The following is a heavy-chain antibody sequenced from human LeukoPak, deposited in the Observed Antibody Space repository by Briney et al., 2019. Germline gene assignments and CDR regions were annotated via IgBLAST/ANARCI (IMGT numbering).Heavy chain of an antibody. CDR3: ATESYSGSYLYAFDI. D-gene: IGHD1-26*01. CDR2: INPSGGTT. CDR1: GYTFTGYY. V-gene: IGHV1-46*01. J-gene: IGHJ3*02. Sequence: GASVKVSCKASGYTFTGYYIHWVRQAPGQGLEWMGIINPSGGTTNYAQKFQGRVTMTEDTSTDTAYMELSSLRSEDTAVYYCATESYSGSYLYAFDIWGQGTMVTVSS.